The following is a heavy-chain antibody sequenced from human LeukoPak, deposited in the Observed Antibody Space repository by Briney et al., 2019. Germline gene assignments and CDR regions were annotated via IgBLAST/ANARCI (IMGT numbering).Heavy chain of an antibody. CDR1: GFTFSSYA. Sequence: GGSLRLSCAASGFTFSSYAMSWVRQAPGKGLEWVSAISGSGGSTYYAGSVKGRFTISRDNSKNTLYLQMNSLRAEDTAVYYCAKDLYYYDGRSLDYWGQGTLVTVSS. V-gene: IGHV3-23*01. CDR3: AKDLYYYDGRSLDY. D-gene: IGHD3-22*01. J-gene: IGHJ4*02. CDR2: ISGSGGST.